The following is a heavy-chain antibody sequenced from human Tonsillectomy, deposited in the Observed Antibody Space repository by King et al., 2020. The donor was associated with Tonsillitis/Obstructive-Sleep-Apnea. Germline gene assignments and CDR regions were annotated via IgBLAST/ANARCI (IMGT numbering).Heavy chain of an antibody. CDR3: ARDPSYYASGSYYNRGSAFDI. D-gene: IGHD3-10*01. J-gene: IGHJ3*02. V-gene: IGHV3-30*04. CDR1: GFTFSNYA. Sequence: QLVQSGGGVVQPGRSLRLSCAASGFTFSNYAMHWVRQAPGKGLEWVAVISYDGSNKYYADSVKGRFTISRDNSKNTLYLQMNSLRAEDTAVYYCARDPSYYASGSYYNRGSAFDIWGQGTMVTVSS. CDR2: ISYDGSNK.